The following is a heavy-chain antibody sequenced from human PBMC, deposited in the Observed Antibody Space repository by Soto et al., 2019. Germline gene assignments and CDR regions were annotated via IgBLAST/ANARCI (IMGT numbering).Heavy chain of an antibody. J-gene: IGHJ4*02. CDR1: GFTFSSYS. CDR3: ARDVDVAAGYFDY. D-gene: IGHD6-13*01. Sequence: GGSLRLSCAASGFTFSSYSMNWVRQAPGKGLEWVSSISSSSSYIYYADSVKGRFTISRDNAKNSLYLQMNSLRAEDTAVYYCARDVDVAAGYFDYWGQGTLVTVSS. V-gene: IGHV3-21*01. CDR2: ISSSSSYI.